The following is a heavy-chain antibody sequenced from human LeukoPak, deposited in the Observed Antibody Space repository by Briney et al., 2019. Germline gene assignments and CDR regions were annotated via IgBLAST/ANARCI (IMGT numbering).Heavy chain of an antibody. J-gene: IGHJ4*02. CDR2: VSSFDGST. D-gene: IGHD3-10*01. V-gene: IGHV3-23*01. CDR1: GVCFSSDA. CDR3: STDPMDGTLVQGIIMTFDY. Sequence: GESLTLSCAVSGVCFSSDAMCWVRQPPGKGMEWASTVSSFDGSTNYANSAMGRLTTSRDDTTMTRYLQMYGLIAADASVYYCSTDPMDGTLVQGIIMTFDYWGQGALVTVSS.